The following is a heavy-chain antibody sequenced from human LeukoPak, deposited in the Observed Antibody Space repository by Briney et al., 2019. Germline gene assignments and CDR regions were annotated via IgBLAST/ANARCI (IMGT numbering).Heavy chain of an antibody. CDR3: ASLAGELNYYYYGMDV. J-gene: IGHJ6*02. V-gene: IGHV1-69*04. D-gene: IGHD3-10*01. CDR1: GGTFSSYV. CDR2: IIPILGIA. Sequence: SVKVSCKASGGTFSSYVISWVRQAPGQGLEWMGRIIPILGIANYAQKFQGRVTIAADKSTSTAYMELSSLRSEDTAVYYCASLAGELNYYYYGMDVWGQGTTVTVSS.